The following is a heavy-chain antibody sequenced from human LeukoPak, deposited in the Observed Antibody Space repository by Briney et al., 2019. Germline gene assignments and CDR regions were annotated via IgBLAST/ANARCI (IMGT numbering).Heavy chain of an antibody. Sequence: GGSLRLSCGASGFTFSRYSMTWVRQAPGKGLEWISFISSSRSTTYYADSVKGRCTISRDNGKNSMYLQMHSLRAEDTAVYYCVRAEVGTTLKYYYYYMDVWGKGTTVTVSS. CDR2: ISSSRSTT. CDR1: GFTFSRYS. V-gene: IGHV3-48*01. D-gene: IGHD1-26*01. CDR3: VRAEVGTTLKYYYYYMDV. J-gene: IGHJ6*03.